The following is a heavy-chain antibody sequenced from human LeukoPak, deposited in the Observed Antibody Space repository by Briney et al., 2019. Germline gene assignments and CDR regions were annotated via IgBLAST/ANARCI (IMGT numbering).Heavy chain of an antibody. Sequence: ASVKVSCKASGYTFTGYYMHWVRQAPGQGLEWMGWINPNSGGTNYAQKFQGRVTMTRDTSISTAYMELSRLRSDDTAVYYCARETYYYVSSGYYFWYFDLWGRGTLVTVSS. D-gene: IGHD3-22*01. V-gene: IGHV1-2*02. CDR1: GYTFTGYY. CDR3: ARETYYYVSSGYYFWYFDL. J-gene: IGHJ2*01. CDR2: INPNSGGT.